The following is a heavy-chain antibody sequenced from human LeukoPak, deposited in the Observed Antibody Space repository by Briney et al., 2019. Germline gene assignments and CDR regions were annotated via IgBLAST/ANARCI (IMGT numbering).Heavy chain of an antibody. V-gene: IGHV1-18*01. Sequence: ASVKVSCKASGYTFTSYGISWVRQAPGQGLEWMGWISAYNGNTNYAQKLQGRVTMTTDTSTSTAYMELRSLRSDDTAVYYCARDGYCTNGVCSPGWFVPWGQGTLVTVPS. CDR1: GYTFTSYG. J-gene: IGHJ5*02. CDR2: ISAYNGNT. CDR3: ARDGYCTNGVCSPGWFVP. D-gene: IGHD2-8*01.